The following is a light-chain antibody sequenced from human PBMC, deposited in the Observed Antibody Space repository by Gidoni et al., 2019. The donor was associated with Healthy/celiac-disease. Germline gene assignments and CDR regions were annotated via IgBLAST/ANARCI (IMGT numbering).Light chain of an antibody. V-gene: IGKV3-15*01. CDR2: GAS. CDR1: QSVSSN. J-gene: IGKJ1*01. Sequence: EIVMTQSPATLSVSPGERATLSCRASQSVSSNLAWYQQKPGQAPRLLIYGASTRATGIPARFGGSGSGTEFTLTISSLQSEDFAVYYCQQYNNWPQTFGQXTKVEIK. CDR3: QQYNNWPQT.